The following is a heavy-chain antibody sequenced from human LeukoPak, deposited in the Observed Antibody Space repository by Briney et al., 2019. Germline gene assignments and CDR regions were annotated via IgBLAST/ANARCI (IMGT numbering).Heavy chain of an antibody. Sequence: GGSLRPACAASGFTFSSSAMSWVRQAPWKGLEWVSTISGSGDRTYYADSVKGRFTISRDNSKNTLFLHMNSLRAEDTAVYSCAKGYYGSGSYGWFDYWGQGTLVTVSS. J-gene: IGHJ4*02. CDR1: GFTFSSSA. V-gene: IGHV3-23*01. CDR3: AKGYYGSGSYGWFDY. CDR2: ISGSGDRT. D-gene: IGHD3-10*01.